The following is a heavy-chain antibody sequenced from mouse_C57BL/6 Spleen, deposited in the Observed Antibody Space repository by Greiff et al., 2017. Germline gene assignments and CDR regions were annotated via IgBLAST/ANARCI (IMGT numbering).Heavy chain of an antibody. CDR3: ASDDGYDLDY. Sequence: EVQLQQSGAELVKPGASVKLSCKASGSNFNDYYMPWVKPRPGQGLEWIGGIDPGNGETNYAQKFKGKATITADTSSNTAYLQLSSLTSEDADVYYCASDDGYDLDYWGQGTTLTVSS. V-gene: IGHV14-2*01. J-gene: IGHJ2*01. CDR1: GSNFNDYY. D-gene: IGHD2-2*01. CDR2: IDPGNGET.